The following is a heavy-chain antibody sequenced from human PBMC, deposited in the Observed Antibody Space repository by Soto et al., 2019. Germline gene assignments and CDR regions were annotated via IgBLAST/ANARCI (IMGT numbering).Heavy chain of an antibody. D-gene: IGHD5-12*01. Sequence: PTLVNPTQTLTLTCTFSGFSLTTYGVGVGWIRQPPGKALEWLAFIYWDDDKRYSPSLKSRLPITKATSQNQLSLRMTNMDPFDPASFYCALSRGYVCFAYSGQGILGTVSS. CDR3: ALSRGYVCFAY. CDR2: IYWDDDK. CDR1: GFSLTTYGVG. J-gene: IGHJ4*02. V-gene: IGHV2-5*02.